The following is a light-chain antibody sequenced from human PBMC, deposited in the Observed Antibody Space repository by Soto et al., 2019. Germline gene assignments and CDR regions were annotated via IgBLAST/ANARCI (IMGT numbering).Light chain of an antibody. CDR3: QQYGSSPRT. CDR2: ETY. CDR1: QSVRNNY. V-gene: IGKV3-20*01. Sequence: IVLTQSPDTLSLSPGERVTLSCRASQSVRNNYLAWYQQKPGQAPRLLIYETYRRATGIPDRFSGSGSGIDFTLTISRLEPEDFAVYYCQQYGSSPRTFGQGTKVDIK. J-gene: IGKJ1*01.